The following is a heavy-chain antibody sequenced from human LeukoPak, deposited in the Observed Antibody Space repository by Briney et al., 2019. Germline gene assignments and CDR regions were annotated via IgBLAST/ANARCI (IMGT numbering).Heavy chain of an antibody. Sequence: GGSLRLSCAASGFTFSSYSMHWVGQAPGKGLEWVSSISSSSSYIYYADSVKGRFTISRDNAKNSLYLQMNSLRAEDTAVYYCARDRYQLLSPDYWGQGTLVTVSS. CDR1: GFTFSSYS. V-gene: IGHV3-21*01. D-gene: IGHD2-2*01. CDR2: ISSSSSYI. J-gene: IGHJ4*02. CDR3: ARDRYQLLSPDY.